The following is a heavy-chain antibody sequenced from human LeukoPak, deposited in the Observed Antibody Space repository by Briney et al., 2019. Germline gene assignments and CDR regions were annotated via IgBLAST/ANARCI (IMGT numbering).Heavy chain of an antibody. CDR2: IDASGST. D-gene: IGHD3-16*01. V-gene: IGHV4-61*02. Sequence: PSQTLSLTCTVSGGSFNTGVYSWSWIRQPAGKGLEWIGRIDASGSTKYNPSLKSRITISVERSKNQFSVRLGSVTAADTAVYYCARDRFESFDYWGRGTPVIVSS. J-gene: IGHJ4*02. CDR1: GGSFNTGVYS. CDR3: ARDRFESFDY.